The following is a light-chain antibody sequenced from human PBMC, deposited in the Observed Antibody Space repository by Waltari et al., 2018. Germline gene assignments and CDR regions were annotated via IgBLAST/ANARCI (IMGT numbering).Light chain of an antibody. Sequence: QAVLTQPSSLSASPGASASPTCTLRSGIDVGPYRIYCYQQKPGSPPHYLLRYRSDSDKQQGSGVPSRFSGSKDASANAGILLISGLQSDDEADYYCMIWDSSAWVFGGGTKLTVL. V-gene: IGLV5-45*03. CDR3: MIWDSSAWV. CDR1: SGIDVGPYR. J-gene: IGLJ3*02. CDR2: YRSDSDK.